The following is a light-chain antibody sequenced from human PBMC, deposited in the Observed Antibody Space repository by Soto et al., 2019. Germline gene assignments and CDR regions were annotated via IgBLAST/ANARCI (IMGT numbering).Light chain of an antibody. Sequence: EIVLTQSPDTLSLSPGERATLSCRASQSVSSSFLAWYHQKPGQAPRLLIYRASSRATGIPYRFTGSGSGTDFTLTISRLEPEDFAVYYCQQYESSPLTFGGGTKVEIK. CDR2: RAS. CDR3: QQYESSPLT. V-gene: IGKV3-20*01. CDR1: QSVSSSF. J-gene: IGKJ4*01.